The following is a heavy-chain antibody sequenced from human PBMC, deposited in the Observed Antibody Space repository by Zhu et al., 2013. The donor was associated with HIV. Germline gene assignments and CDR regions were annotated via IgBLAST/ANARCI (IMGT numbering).Heavy chain of an antibody. CDR3: ARDRPFGGTPNIIPGWFDP. Sequence: QVHLVQSGAEVKKPGSSVKVSCKASGGTFTTNAINWVRQAPGQGLEWMGGIIPIFGTANYAQKFQGRVTITADKSTSTAYMELSSLRSEDTAVYYCARDRPFGGTPNIIPGWFDPWGQGTLVTVSS. CDR1: GGTFTTNA. J-gene: IGHJ5*02. D-gene: IGHD3-3*01. V-gene: IGHV1-69*06. CDR2: IIPIFGTA.